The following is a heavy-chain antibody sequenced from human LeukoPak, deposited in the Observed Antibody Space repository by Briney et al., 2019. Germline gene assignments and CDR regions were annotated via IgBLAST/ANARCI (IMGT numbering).Heavy chain of an antibody. CDR3: ARDKAEGYSGYYSSDAFDI. V-gene: IGHV4-59*01. CDR2: IYYSGST. J-gene: IGHJ3*02. Sequence: PSETLSLTCTVSGGSIRNYYWSWIRQPPGKGLEWIGYIYYSGSTNYNPSPKSRVAISVDTSKNQFSLKLSSVTAADTAVYYCARDKAEGYSGYYSSDAFDIWGQGTMVTVSS. D-gene: IGHD3-22*01. CDR1: GGSIRNYY.